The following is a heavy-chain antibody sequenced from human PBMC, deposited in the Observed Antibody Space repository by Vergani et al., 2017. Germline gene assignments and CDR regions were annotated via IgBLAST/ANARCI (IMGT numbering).Heavy chain of an antibody. V-gene: IGHV4-59*08. J-gene: IGHJ4*02. CDR2: IYYSGST. Sequence: QVQLQESGPGLVKPSETLSLICTVSCGSISSHYWSWIRQRPGQGVEWIGSIYYSGSTNYNPSLTSRVTISVDTSKTQFSLSLSSVTAAYTAVYYCACHYDSSGYALFDYWGQGTLVTVSS. CDR1: CGSISSHY. CDR3: ACHYDSSGYALFDY. D-gene: IGHD3-22*01.